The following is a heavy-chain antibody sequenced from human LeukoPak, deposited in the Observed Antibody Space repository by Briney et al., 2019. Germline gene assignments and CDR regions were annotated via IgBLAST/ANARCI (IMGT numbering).Heavy chain of an antibody. CDR2: ITSSGSTI. Sequence: GVLRLSCAVSGFIFSSYTMNWVRQAPGKGLEWVSYITSSGSTIYYTDSVKGRFTISRDNAKNSLYLQMNSLRAEDTAVYYCARDGGYTSLDYWGQGTLVTVSS. CDR1: GFIFSSYT. V-gene: IGHV3-48*04. J-gene: IGHJ4*02. CDR3: ARDGGYTSLDY. D-gene: IGHD6-13*01.